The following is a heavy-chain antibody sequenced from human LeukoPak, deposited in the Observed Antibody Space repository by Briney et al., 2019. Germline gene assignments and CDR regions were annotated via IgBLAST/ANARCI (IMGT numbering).Heavy chain of an antibody. Sequence: GGSLRLSCAASGFTFSSYAMSWVRQAPGKGLEWVSAISGSGGSTYYADSVKGRFTISRDNSKNTLYLRMNSLRAENTAVYYCAKRSSGWCVIDYWGQGTLVTVSS. CDR2: ISGSGGST. CDR1: GFTFSSYA. J-gene: IGHJ4*02. V-gene: IGHV3-23*01. D-gene: IGHD6-13*01. CDR3: AKRSSGWCVIDY.